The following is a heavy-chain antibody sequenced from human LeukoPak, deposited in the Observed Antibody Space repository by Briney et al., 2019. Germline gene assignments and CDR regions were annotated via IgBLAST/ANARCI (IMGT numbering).Heavy chain of an antibody. J-gene: IGHJ4*02. V-gene: IGHV6-1*01. CDR3: AREIYYDSSGYYLFDY. CDR1: GDSVSSNSAA. Sequence: SQTLSLTCAISGDSVSSNSAAWNWIRQSPSRGLEWLGRTYYRSKWYNDYAVSVKSRITINPDTSKNQLSLQLNSVTPEDTAVYYCAREIYYDSSGYYLFDYWGQGTLVTVSS. D-gene: IGHD3-22*01. CDR2: TYYRSKWYN.